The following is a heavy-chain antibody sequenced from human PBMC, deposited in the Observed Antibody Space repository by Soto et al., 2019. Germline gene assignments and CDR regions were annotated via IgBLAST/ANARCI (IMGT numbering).Heavy chain of an antibody. J-gene: IGHJ4*02. CDR1: GFTFSTYA. V-gene: IGHV3-23*01. D-gene: IGHD6-19*01. CDR3: AKEGSSGWGLDY. Sequence: EVQLLESGGGLVQPGGSLRLSCAASGFTFSTYAMNWVRQAPGKGLEWVSGISGSGDSTYYADSVKGRFTVSGDNSKSPLYLQMNSLCAGDTAVFYCAKEGSSGWGLDYWGQGTLVAVSS. CDR2: ISGSGDST.